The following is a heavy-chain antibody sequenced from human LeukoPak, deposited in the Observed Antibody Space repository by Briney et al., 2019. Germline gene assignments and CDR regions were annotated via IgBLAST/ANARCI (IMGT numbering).Heavy chain of an antibody. Sequence: PSETLSLTCAVYGGSFSGYYWSWIRQPPGKGLEWIGEINHSGSTNYNPSLKSRVTISVDTSKNQFSLKLSSVTAADTAVYYCASVVAAAGTGGVYWGQGTLVTVSS. J-gene: IGHJ4*02. CDR2: INHSGST. D-gene: IGHD6-13*01. CDR1: GGSFSGYY. V-gene: IGHV4-34*01. CDR3: ASVVAAAGTGGVY.